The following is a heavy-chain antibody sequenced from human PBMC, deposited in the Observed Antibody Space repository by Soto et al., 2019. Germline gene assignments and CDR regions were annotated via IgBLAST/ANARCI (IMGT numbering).Heavy chain of an antibody. CDR1: GGSISSYY. Sequence: SETLSLTCTVSGGSISSYYWSWIRQPPGKGLEWIGYIYYSGSTNYNPSLKSRVTISVDTSKNQFSLKLSSVTAADTAVYYCARHFEKYYFDYWGQGTLVTVS. CDR2: IYYSGST. J-gene: IGHJ4*02. V-gene: IGHV4-59*08. CDR3: ARHFEKYYFDY.